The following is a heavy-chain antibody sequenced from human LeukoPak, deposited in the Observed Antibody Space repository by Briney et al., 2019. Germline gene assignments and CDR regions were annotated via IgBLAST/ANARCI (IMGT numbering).Heavy chain of an antibody. D-gene: IGHD4-17*01. V-gene: IGHV4-59*08. Sequence: PSETLSLTCAVSGGSFSGYSWTWIRQPPGKGPEWIGYINYSGSTNYNPSLKSRVTISVDTSKNQFSLKLSSVTAADTAVYYCARATTVTAYYFDQWGQGTLVTVSS. J-gene: IGHJ4*02. CDR2: INYSGST. CDR1: GGSFSGYS. CDR3: ARATTVTAYYFDQ.